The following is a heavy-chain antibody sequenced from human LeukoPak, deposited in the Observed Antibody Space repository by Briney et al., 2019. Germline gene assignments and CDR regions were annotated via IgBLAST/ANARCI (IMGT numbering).Heavy chain of an antibody. CDR3: TRRSDYDYFDF. Sequence: GGSLRLSCAASGFTFSSYTMNWVRQAPGKGLEWVGFIRSKTYRGTTEYAASVKGRFTISRDDSKSIAYLQMNSLKTEDTAVYYCTRRSDYDYFDFWGQGTLVTVS. CDR2: IRSKTYRGTT. D-gene: IGHD3-16*01. V-gene: IGHV3-49*04. CDR1: GFTFSSYT. J-gene: IGHJ4*02.